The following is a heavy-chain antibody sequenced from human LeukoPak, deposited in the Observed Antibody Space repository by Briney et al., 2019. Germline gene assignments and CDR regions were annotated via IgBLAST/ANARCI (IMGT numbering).Heavy chain of an antibody. Sequence: SETLSLTCAVYGGSFSGYYWSWIRQPPGKGLEWIGEINHSGSTNYNPSLKSRVTISVDTSKNQFSLKLSSVTAADTAVYYCARLLQPAAMLDYWGQGTLVTVSS. CDR2: INHSGST. V-gene: IGHV4-34*01. J-gene: IGHJ4*02. CDR3: ARLLQPAAMLDY. CDR1: GGSFSGYY. D-gene: IGHD2-2*01.